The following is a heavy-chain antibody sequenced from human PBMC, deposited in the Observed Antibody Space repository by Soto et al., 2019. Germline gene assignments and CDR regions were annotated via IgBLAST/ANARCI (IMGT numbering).Heavy chain of an antibody. CDR2: IKQDGSDN. D-gene: IGHD5-12*01. J-gene: IGHJ6*03. CDR3: AREGGVATISRRDYYYYYMVV. V-gene: IGHV3-7*01. CDR1: GFTFSNYW. Sequence: PGGSLRLSCVASGFTFSNYWMSWVRQAPGKGLEWVANIKQDGSDNYYVDSVKGRFTISRDNAKNSLSLQMNSLRAEDTAVYYCAREGGVATISRRDYYYYYMVVWGKGITVTVSS.